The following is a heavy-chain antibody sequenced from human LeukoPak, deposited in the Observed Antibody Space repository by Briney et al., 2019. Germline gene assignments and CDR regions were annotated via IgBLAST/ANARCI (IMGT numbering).Heavy chain of an antibody. Sequence: GGSLRLSCAASGFTFSSYSMNWVRQAPGKGLEWVSSISSSSSYIYYADSVKGRFTISRDNAKNSLYLQMNSLRAEDTAVYYCARRPTYYYDSSGYYADYWGQGTLVTVSS. CDR1: GFTFSSYS. J-gene: IGHJ4*02. V-gene: IGHV3-21*04. CDR3: ARRPTYYYDSSGYYADY. D-gene: IGHD3-22*01. CDR2: ISSSSSYI.